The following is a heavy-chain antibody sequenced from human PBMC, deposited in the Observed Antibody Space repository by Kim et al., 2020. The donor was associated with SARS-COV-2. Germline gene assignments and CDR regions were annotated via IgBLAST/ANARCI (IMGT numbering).Heavy chain of an antibody. V-gene: IGHV3-7*01. D-gene: IGHD4-17*01. CDR3: ARDLPGYGDYGMDV. Sequence: VGSLRLSCAASGFTFSSYLMSWVRQAPGKGLEWVANIKQDGSEKYYVDSVKGRFTISSDNAKNSLYLQMNSLRAEDTAVYYCARDLPGYGDYGMDVWGQGTTVTVSS. CDR2: IKQDGSEK. J-gene: IGHJ6*02. CDR1: GFTFSSYL.